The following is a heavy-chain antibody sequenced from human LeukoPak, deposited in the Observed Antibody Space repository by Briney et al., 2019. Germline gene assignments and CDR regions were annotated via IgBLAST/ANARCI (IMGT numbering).Heavy chain of an antibody. Sequence: SETLSLTCTVSGGSISTYYWSWIRQSPGKGLEWIGYINYSGSTIYNPSLQSRVTISVDTSKDHFSLKLSSVTAVDTAVYFCARSSSSTLWWFDPWGQGILVTVSS. D-gene: IGHD6-13*01. CDR1: GGSISTYY. CDR2: INYSGST. V-gene: IGHV4-59*01. J-gene: IGHJ5*02. CDR3: ARSSSSTLWWFDP.